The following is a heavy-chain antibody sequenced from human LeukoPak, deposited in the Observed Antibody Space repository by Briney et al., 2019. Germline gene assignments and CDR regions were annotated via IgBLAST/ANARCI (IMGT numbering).Heavy chain of an antibody. V-gene: IGHV4-38-2*02. J-gene: IGHJ3*02. CDR2: LYHSGRT. CDR3: ARGDAFDI. Sequence: SETLSLTCTVSGYSIASGYYWGWIRQPPGKGLEWIGSLYHSGRTSYNPSLKSRVTTSSDTSKNQFSLMLSSVTAADTAVYYCARGDAFDIWGQGTMVTVSS. CDR1: GYSIASGYY.